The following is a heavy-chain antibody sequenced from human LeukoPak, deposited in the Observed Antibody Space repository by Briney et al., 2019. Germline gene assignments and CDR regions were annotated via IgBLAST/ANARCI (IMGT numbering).Heavy chain of an antibody. CDR3: AKDQEQWLTYAFDI. D-gene: IGHD6-19*01. CDR1: GFTFDDYA. Sequence: GGSLRLSCAASGFTFDDYAMHWVRQAPGKGLEWVSLISGDGGSTYYADSVKGRFTISRDNSKNSLYMQMNSLRTEDTALYYCAKDQEQWLTYAFDIWGQGTMVTVSS. J-gene: IGHJ3*02. CDR2: ISGDGGST. V-gene: IGHV3-43*02.